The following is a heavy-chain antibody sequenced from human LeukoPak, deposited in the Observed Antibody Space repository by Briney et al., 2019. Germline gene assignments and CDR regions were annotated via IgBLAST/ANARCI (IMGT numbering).Heavy chain of an antibody. J-gene: IGHJ4*02. D-gene: IGHD1-26*01. CDR2: TDDDGSRT. CDR1: GFTFSTSW. V-gene: IGHV3-74*01. Sequence: PGGSLRLSCAASGFTFSTSWMHWVRQAPGKGLVWVSRTDDDGSRTNYADSVKGRFTISRDNAKNTLYLQTNSLRAEDTAVYYCARALGSPLDYWGQGTLVIVSS. CDR3: ARALGSPLDY.